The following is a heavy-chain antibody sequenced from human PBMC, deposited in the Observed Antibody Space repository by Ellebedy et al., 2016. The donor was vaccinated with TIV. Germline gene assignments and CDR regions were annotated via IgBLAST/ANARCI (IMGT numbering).Heavy chain of an antibody. D-gene: IGHD6-13*01. CDR3: ARLTAAGTVHWFNP. CDR2: INHRGST. J-gene: IGHJ5*02. Sequence: SETLSLTXAVYGASFSHYYWSWIRQAPGKGLEWIGEINHRGSTIDNPSLRGRVTMSVDTSKNQFSLRLTSVTAADTAVYYCARLTAAGTVHWFNPWGQGTLVTVSS. V-gene: IGHV4-34*01. CDR1: GASFSHYY.